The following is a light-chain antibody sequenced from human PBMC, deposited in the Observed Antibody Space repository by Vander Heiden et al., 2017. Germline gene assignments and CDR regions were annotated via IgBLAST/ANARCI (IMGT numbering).Light chain of an antibody. CDR1: SSDVGGYNY. CDR2: DVT. Sequence: QSALTQPSSVSGSPAPSITISCTGTSSDVGGYNYVSWYQQHPGKAPRFMIYDVTNRPSGVSNRFSGSKSGNTASLIISGLQAEDEADYYCSSYTSSSTHWVFGGGTKLTVL. V-gene: IGLV2-14*03. J-gene: IGLJ3*02. CDR3: SSYTSSSTHWV.